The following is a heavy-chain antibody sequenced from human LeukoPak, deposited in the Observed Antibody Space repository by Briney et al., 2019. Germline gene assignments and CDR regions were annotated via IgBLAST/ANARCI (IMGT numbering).Heavy chain of an antibody. V-gene: IGHV1-46*01. D-gene: IGHD3-22*01. CDR2: INPSGGST. Sequence: ASVTVSCKASGYTFTSYYMHWVRQAPGQGLEWMGIINPSGGSTSYAQKFQGRVTMTRDTSTSTVYMELSSLRSEDTAVYYCARASYGLGTMIRTAFDIWGQGTMVTVSS. J-gene: IGHJ3*02. CDR1: GYTFTSYY. CDR3: ARASYGLGTMIRTAFDI.